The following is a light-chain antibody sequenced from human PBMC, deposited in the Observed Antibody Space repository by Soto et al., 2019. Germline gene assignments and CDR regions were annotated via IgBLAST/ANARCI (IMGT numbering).Light chain of an antibody. Sequence: EIVLTQSPATLSLSPGERATLSCRASQSVSSYLAWYQQRPGQAPRLLIYDASNRATGIPARFSGSGYGTDFTLTISSLEPEDFAVYYCQQRSNWPTFGQGNKLEIK. V-gene: IGKV3-11*01. CDR2: DAS. J-gene: IGKJ2*01. CDR3: QQRSNWPT. CDR1: QSVSSY.